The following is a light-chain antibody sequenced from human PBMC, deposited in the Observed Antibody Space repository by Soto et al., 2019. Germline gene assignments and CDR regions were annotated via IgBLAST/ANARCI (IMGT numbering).Light chain of an antibody. CDR2: DAS. CDR3: QQRNNWPRIT. V-gene: IGKV3-11*01. J-gene: IGKJ5*01. Sequence: EIVLTQFPAPLSLFPGETATLSCRASQTVGTYLAWYQQKPGQAPRLLISDASNRATGVPTRFSGSGSGTDFTLTISSLEPEDFAVYFCQQRNNWPRITFGQGTRLEIK. CDR1: QTVGTY.